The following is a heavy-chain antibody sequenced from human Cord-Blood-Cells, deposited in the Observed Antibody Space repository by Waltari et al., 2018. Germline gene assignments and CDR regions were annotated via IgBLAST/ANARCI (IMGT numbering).Heavy chain of an antibody. D-gene: IGHD6-13*01. J-gene: IGHJ4*02. V-gene: IGHV3-7*05. CDR1: GFTFSSYW. Sequence: PASGFTFSSYWMSWVRQAPGKGLEWVANIKQDGSEKYYVDSVKGRFTISRDNAKNSLYLQMNSLRAEDTAVYYCARVGGDSGSWYFDYWGQGTLVTVSS. CDR2: IKQDGSEK. CDR3: ARVGGDSGSWYFDY.